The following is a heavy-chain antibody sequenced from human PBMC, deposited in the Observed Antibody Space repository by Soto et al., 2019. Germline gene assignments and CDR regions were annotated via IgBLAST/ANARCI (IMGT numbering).Heavy chain of an antibody. J-gene: IGHJ4*02. D-gene: IGHD6-13*01. CDR1: GFTFSSYA. Sequence: GGSLRLSCAASGFTFSSYAMRWVRQAPGKGLEWVSAVSGSGGSTYYADSVKGRFTISRDNSKNMLYLQMNSLRAEDTAVYYCARRGPGTYFDYWGQGALVTVSS. V-gene: IGHV3-23*01. CDR2: VSGSGGST. CDR3: ARRGPGTYFDY.